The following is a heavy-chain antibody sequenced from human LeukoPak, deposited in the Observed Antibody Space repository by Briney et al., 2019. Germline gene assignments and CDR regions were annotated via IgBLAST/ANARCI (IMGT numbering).Heavy chain of an antibody. V-gene: IGHV3-23*01. D-gene: IGHD6-19*01. CDR2: ISGSGGST. J-gene: IGHJ4*02. CDR3: AKDEHIAVAGPDY. CDR1: GFTFSSYA. Sequence: GGSLRLSCAASGFTFSSYAMSWVRQAPGKGPEWVSAISGSGGSTYYADSVKGRFTISRDNSKNTLYLQMNSLRAEDTAVYYCAKDEHIAVAGPDYWGQGTLVTVSS.